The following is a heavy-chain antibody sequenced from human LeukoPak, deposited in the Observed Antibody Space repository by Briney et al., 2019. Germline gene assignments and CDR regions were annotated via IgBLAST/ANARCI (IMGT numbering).Heavy chain of an antibody. D-gene: IGHD3-10*02. J-gene: IGHJ4*02. CDR2: ISGSGGST. V-gene: IGHV3-23*01. CDR3: AKDPPMYGLGYFDY. CDR1: GFTFSSYA. Sequence: GGSLRLSCAASGFTFSSYAMSWVRQAPGKGQEWVSAISGSGGSTYYADSVRGRFTISRDNSKNTLYLQMNSLRAEDTAVYYCAKDPPMYGLGYFDYWGQGTLVTVSS.